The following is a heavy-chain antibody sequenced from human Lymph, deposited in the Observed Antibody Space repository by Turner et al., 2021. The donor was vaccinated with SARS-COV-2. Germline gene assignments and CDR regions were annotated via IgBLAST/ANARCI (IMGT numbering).Heavy chain of an antibody. J-gene: IGHJ4*02. D-gene: IGHD2-21*02. CDR1: GFTFSSYE. CDR2: ISSSGSTI. V-gene: IGHV3-48*03. Sequence: EVQLVESGGGLVQPGGPLSLSCAAPGFTFSSYEMNWVRQAPGKGLEWVSYISSSGSTIYYADSVKGRFTISRDNAKNSLYLQMNSLRAEDTAVYYCAREPLVVVTAGFDYWGQGTLVTVSS. CDR3: AREPLVVVTAGFDY.